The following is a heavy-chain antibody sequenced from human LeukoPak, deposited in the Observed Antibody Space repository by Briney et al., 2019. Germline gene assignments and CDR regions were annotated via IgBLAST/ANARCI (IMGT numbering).Heavy chain of an antibody. Sequence: SETLSLTCFVSGGSISTDSYYWGWVRQPPGKGLEWIGSIFYSGNTYYNPSLRSRVSISVDTSKNQFSLKLFSVTAVDTAVCYCARVDIVTVPSANFDCWGQGTLVTVSS. D-gene: IGHD2-15*01. V-gene: IGHV4-39*01. J-gene: IGHJ4*02. CDR3: ARVDIVTVPSANFDC. CDR2: IFYSGNT. CDR1: GGSISTDSYY.